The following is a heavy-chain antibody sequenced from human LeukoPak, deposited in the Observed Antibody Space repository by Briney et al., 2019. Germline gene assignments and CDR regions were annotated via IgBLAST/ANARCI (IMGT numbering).Heavy chain of an antibody. Sequence: KASETLSLTCTVSGGSISSSSYYWGWIRQPPGKGLEWIGSIYYSGSTYYNPSLKSRVTISVDASKNQFSLKLSSVTAADTAVYYCARDLDYYGSGNVGAYWGQGTLVTVSS. J-gene: IGHJ4*02. V-gene: IGHV4-39*07. CDR1: GGSISSSSYY. D-gene: IGHD3-10*01. CDR3: ARDLDYYGSGNVGAY. CDR2: IYYSGST.